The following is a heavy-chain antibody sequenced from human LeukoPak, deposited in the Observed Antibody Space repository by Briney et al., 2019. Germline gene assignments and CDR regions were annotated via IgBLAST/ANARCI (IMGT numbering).Heavy chain of an antibody. D-gene: IGHD5-18*01. Sequence: GGSPRLSCAASGFTFSTYNMNWVRQTLGKGLEWIAYISNSSNTIYYADSVKGRFTISRDNAKNSLYLQMNSLRAEDTALYYCARDFSHAAMANWFDPWGQGTLVTVSS. V-gene: IGHV3-48*04. CDR3: ARDFSHAAMANWFDP. CDR1: GFTFSTYN. J-gene: IGHJ5*02. CDR2: ISNSSNTI.